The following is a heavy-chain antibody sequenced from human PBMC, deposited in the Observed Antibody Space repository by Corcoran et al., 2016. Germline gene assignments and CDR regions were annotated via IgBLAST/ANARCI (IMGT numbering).Heavy chain of an antibody. Sequence: QVQLQQWGAGLLKPSETLSLTCAVYGGSFSGYYWSWIRQPPGKGLEWIGEINHSGSTNYNPSLKSRVTISVDTSKNQFSLKLSSVTAADTAVYYCARGSDNYDSSGYYYLDYWGQGTLVTVSS. CDR2: INHSGST. J-gene: IGHJ4*02. CDR1: GGSFSGYY. CDR3: ARGSDNYDSSGYYYLDY. V-gene: IGHV4-34*01. D-gene: IGHD3-22*01.